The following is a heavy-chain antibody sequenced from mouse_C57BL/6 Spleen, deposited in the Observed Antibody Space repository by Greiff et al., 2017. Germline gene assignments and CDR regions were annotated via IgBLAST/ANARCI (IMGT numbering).Heavy chain of an antibody. CDR2: IYPGDGDT. CDR1: GYAFSSSW. D-gene: IGHD1-1*01. CDR3: ARTTTVAPYYLDY. Sequence: VKLQESGPELVKPGASVKISCKASGYAFSSSWMNWVKQRPGKGLEWIGRIYPGDGDTNYNGKFKGKATLNADNSSSTAYMQLSSLTSEDSAVYFCARTTTVAPYYLDYWGQGTTLTVSS. J-gene: IGHJ2*01. V-gene: IGHV1-82*01.